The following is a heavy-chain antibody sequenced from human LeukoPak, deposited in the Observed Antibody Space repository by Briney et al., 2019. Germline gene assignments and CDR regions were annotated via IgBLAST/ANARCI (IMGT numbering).Heavy chain of an antibody. CDR3: ATDPNDYSDYVQL. CDR1: GYTFTDYY. Sequence: GASVKISCKASGYTFTDYYMHWVQQAPGKGLEWMGRVDPEDGETIYAEKFQGRVTIIADTSTDTAYMELSSLRSEDTAMYYCATDPNDYSDYVQLWGQGTLVIVSS. D-gene: IGHD4-11*01. V-gene: IGHV1-69-2*01. J-gene: IGHJ4*02. CDR2: VDPEDGET.